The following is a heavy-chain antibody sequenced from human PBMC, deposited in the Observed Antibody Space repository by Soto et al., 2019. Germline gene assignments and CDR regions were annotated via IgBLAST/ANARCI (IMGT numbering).Heavy chain of an antibody. D-gene: IGHD3-22*01. CDR2: IIPIFGTA. Sequence: QVQLVQSGAEVKKPGSSVKVSCKASGGTFSSYAISWVRQAPGQGLEWMGGIIPIFGTANYAQKFQGRVTITASESTSTAYMELSSLRAEDTAVYYCAREGLYYYDSSGYSPYGMDVWGQGTTVTVSS. V-gene: IGHV1-69*12. CDR1: GGTFSSYA. J-gene: IGHJ6*02. CDR3: AREGLYYYDSSGYSPYGMDV.